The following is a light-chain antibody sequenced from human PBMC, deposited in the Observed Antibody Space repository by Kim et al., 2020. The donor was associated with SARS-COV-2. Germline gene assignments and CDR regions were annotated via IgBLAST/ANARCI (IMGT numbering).Light chain of an antibody. CDR3: SSYTSSNTVV. CDR2: EFS. CDR1: CSDVGSSHR. Sequence: RSLTTTCTGSCSDVGSSHRVSWYQQPPDTAPKVMIYEFSNRPSGVPDRFSGSKSGNTASLTISGLQAEDEADYYCSSYTSSNTVVFGGGTQLTVL. V-gene: IGLV2-18*02. J-gene: IGLJ2*01.